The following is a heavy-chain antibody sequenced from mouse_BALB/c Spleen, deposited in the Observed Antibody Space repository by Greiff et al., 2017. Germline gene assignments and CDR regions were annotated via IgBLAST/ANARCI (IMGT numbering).Heavy chain of an antibody. CDR1: GFSLTSYG. Sequence: QGQLKESGPGLVEPSQRLSITCTVSGFSLTSYGVHWVRQHPGKGLEWLGVIWAGGSTNYNSALMSRLSISKDNSKSQVFLKMNSLQTDDTAMYYCARGYYRYDGAMDYWGQGTSVTVSS. CDR2: IWAGGST. D-gene: IGHD2-14*01. CDR3: ARGYYRYDGAMDY. V-gene: IGHV2-9*02. J-gene: IGHJ4*01.